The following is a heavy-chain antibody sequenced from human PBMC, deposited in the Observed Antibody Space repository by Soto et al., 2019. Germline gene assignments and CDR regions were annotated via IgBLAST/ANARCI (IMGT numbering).Heavy chain of an antibody. CDR3: AKEKISTSCCNWFDP. D-gene: IGHD2-2*01. CDR2: INQDGRKK. Sequence: GGSLTLSCAASGFTFSSYWMNWFRQAPGRGLEWVVNINQDGRKKNYMDSVKGRFTISRDNSKNSLDLQMNSLRAEDTAVYYCAKEKISTSCCNWFDPWGQVPGSPSPQ. CDR1: GFTFSSYW. J-gene: IGHJ5*02. V-gene: IGHV3-7*01.